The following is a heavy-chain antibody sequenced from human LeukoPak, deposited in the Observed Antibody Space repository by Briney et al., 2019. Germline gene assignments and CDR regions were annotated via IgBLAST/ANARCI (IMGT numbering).Heavy chain of an antibody. V-gene: IGHV4-61*08. CDR1: GGSISSGGYY. J-gene: IGHJ2*01. Sequence: SQTLSLTCTVSGGSISSGGYYWSWIRQPPGKGLEWVGYISYSGGTNHNPSLNSRVTISIDTSKNQISLKLTSVTPADTAVYYCARDFLGYWYFDLWGRGTLVSVSS. CDR2: ISYSGGT. CDR3: ARDFLGYWYFDL.